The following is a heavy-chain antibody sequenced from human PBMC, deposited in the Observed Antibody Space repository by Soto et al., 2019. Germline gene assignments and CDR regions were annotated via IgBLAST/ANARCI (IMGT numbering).Heavy chain of an antibody. CDR3: ARKELERHYYYYGMDV. Sequence: GASVKVSCKASGGTFSSYTISWVRQAPGQGLEWMGRIIPILGIANYAQKFQGRVTITADKSTSTAYMELSSLRSEDTAVYYCARKELERHYYYYGMDVWGQGTTVTVSS. CDR1: GGTFSSYT. CDR2: IIPILGIA. V-gene: IGHV1-69*02. D-gene: IGHD1-1*01. J-gene: IGHJ6*02.